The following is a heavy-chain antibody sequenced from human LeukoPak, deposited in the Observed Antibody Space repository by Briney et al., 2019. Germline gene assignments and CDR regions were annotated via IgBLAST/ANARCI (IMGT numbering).Heavy chain of an antibody. V-gene: IGHV3-23*01. CDR2: ISGSGGNT. CDR1: GFTFSSYA. Sequence: GGSLRLSCAASGFTFSSYAMRWVRQAPGKGLEWVSSISGSGGNTYYADSVKGRFTISRDNSKNTLYLQMNSLRAEDSAVYYCAKSIVVVTVIVYWGQGTLVTVSS. D-gene: IGHD2-21*02. J-gene: IGHJ4*02. CDR3: AKSIVVVTVIVY.